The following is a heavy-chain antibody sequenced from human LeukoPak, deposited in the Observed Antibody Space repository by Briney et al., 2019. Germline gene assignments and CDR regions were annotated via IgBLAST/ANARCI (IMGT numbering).Heavy chain of an antibody. CDR1: GFTFSNYE. CDR3: ARGGSFVEY. CDR2: ISSGGSTV. V-gene: IGHV3-48*03. Sequence: GGSLRLSCAASGFTFSNYEMHWVRQAPGKGLEWVSYISSGGSTVYYADSVKGRFTVSRDNAKNSLYPQMSSLRAEDTAVYYCARGGSFVEYWGQGTLVSVSS. J-gene: IGHJ4*02. D-gene: IGHD3-10*01.